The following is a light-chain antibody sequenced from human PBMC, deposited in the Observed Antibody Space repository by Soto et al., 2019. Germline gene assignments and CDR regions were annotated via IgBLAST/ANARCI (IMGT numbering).Light chain of an antibody. Sequence: DIQMTQSPSSLSASVGDRVTISCRASQTIRTSLNWYQQKPGKAPKLLIFSASSLLSGVPSRFSGSGSGTDFTLTINSLQPEDSATYYCQQSFSVPPYTFGQGTKLEIK. V-gene: IGKV1-39*01. CDR3: QQSFSVPPYT. CDR1: QTIRTS. J-gene: IGKJ2*01. CDR2: SAS.